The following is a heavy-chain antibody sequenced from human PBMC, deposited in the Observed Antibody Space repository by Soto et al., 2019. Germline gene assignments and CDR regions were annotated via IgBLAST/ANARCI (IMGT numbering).Heavy chain of an antibody. CDR1: GLAFPIDD. J-gene: IGHJ3*01. D-gene: IGHD3-16*02. Sequence: QVQLVQSGAEVKKPGASVQVSCKASGLAFPIDDIIWVRQTIGQGLEFMGWMNPSGRNTGYTQKFQGRATFTWNTPTNTAYMDLSGLRSEHTAVYYCARYRTKVPVAFDVWGQGTMVTVSS. V-gene: IGHV1-8*01. CDR3: ARYRTKVPVAFDV. CDR2: MNPSGRNT.